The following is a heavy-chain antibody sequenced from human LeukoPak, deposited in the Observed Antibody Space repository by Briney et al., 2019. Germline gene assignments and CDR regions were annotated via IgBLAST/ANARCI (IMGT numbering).Heavy chain of an antibody. CDR3: VRHYYDSSGYSTYFVY. V-gene: IGHV1-2*02. J-gene: IGHJ4*02. Sequence: ASVKVSCKASGYTFTGYYMHWVRQAPGQGLEWMGWINPNSGGTNYAQKFQGRVTMTRDTSISTAYMELSRLRSDDTAVYYCVRHYYDSSGYSTYFVYWGQGTLVTVSS. CDR2: INPNSGGT. CDR1: GYTFTGYY. D-gene: IGHD3-22*01.